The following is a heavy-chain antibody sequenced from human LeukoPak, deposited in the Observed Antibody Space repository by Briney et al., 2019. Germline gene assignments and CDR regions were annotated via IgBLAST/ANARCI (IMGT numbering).Heavy chain of an antibody. V-gene: IGHV1-8*03. CDR3: ARAPYYYDKGLDY. J-gene: IGHJ4*02. Sequence: GASVKVSCKASGYTFTSYDINWVRQATGQGLEWMGWVNPNSGNTGYAQKFQGRVTITRNTSISTAYMELSSLRSEDTAVYYCARAPYYYDKGLDYWGQGTLVTVSS. CDR2: VNPNSGNT. CDR1: GYTFTSYD. D-gene: IGHD3-22*01.